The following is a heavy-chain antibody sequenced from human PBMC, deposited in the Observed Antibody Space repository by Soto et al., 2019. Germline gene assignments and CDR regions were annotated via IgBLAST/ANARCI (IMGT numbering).Heavy chain of an antibody. CDR2: ISYDGSNK. CDR3: ARWAGRDYGDHNDY. J-gene: IGHJ4*02. CDR1: GFTFSSYA. Sequence: QVQLVESGGGVVQPGRSLRLSCAASGFTFSSYATHWVRQAPGKGLEWVAVISYDGSNKYYADSVKGRFTISRDNSKNTLYLQMNSLRAEDTAVYYCARWAGRDYGDHNDYWGQGTLVTVSS. D-gene: IGHD4-17*01. V-gene: IGHV3-30-3*01.